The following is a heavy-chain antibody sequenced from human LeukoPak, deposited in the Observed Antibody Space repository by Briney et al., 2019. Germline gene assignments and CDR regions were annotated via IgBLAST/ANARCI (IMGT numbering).Heavy chain of an antibody. CDR3: ARDQVPLGYCSGGSCYNWFDP. D-gene: IGHD2-15*01. Sequence: GGSLRLSCAASGFTFSSYSMNWVRQAPGKGLEWVSSISSSSSYIYYADSVKGRFTISRDNSKNTLYLQMNSLRAEDTAVYYCARDQVPLGYCSGGSCYNWFDPWGQGTLVTVSS. J-gene: IGHJ5*02. CDR2: ISSSSSYI. CDR1: GFTFSSYS. V-gene: IGHV3-21*01.